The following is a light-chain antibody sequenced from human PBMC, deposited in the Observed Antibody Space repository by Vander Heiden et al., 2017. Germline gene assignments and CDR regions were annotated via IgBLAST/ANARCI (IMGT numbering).Light chain of an antibody. CDR2: GKN. CDR3: NSLDSSGNHWV. CDR1: SLRSHY. J-gene: IGLJ3*02. Sequence: SSELTQDPAVSVALGQTVRITCQGDSLRSHYASWYQQKTGQAPVLVIYGKNNRPSGIPDRFSGSSSGHTASLTITGAQAEDEADYYCNSLDSSGNHWVFGGGTKLTVL. V-gene: IGLV3-19*01.